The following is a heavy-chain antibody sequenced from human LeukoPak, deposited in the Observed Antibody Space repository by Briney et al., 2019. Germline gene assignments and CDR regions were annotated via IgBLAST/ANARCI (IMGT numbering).Heavy chain of an antibody. Sequence: PGGSLRLSCAASGFTFDDFVMSWVRQVPGKGLEWVSSISWNGGSTGYADSVKGRFTISRDNAKNALFLQMNSLRAEDTAVYYCAKAVAGQFDYWGQGTLVTVSS. D-gene: IGHD6-19*01. CDR2: ISWNGGST. CDR1: GFTFDDFV. V-gene: IGHV3-20*04. J-gene: IGHJ4*02. CDR3: AKAVAGQFDY.